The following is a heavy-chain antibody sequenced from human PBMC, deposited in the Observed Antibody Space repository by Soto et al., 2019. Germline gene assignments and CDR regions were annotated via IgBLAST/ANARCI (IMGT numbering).Heavy chain of an antibody. V-gene: IGHV3-9*01. CDR1: GFTFDDYA. J-gene: IGHJ4*02. D-gene: IGHD3-10*01. Sequence: EVRLVESGGGLAQRGRSLRLSCAASGFTFDDYAMHWVRQAPGKGLEWVSRISWNSGNIDYADSVKGRFTISRDNSKNSLYLQMDSLRAEDTALYYCAKDVEGNYFDYSGQGTLVNVSS. CDR2: ISWNSGNI. CDR3: AKDVEGNYFDY.